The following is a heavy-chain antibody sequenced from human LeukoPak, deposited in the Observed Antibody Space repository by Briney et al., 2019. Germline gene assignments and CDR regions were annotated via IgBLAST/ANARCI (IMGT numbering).Heavy chain of an antibody. CDR3: AREVAVAGAPDDY. CDR2: ISSSSSYI. J-gene: IGHJ4*02. CDR1: GFTFSGYS. D-gene: IGHD6-19*01. Sequence: GGSLRLSCAASGFTFSGYSMNWVRQAPGKGLEWVSSISSSSSYIYYADSVKGRFTISRDNAKNSLYLQMNSLRAEDTAVYYCAREVAVAGAPDDYWGQGTLVTVSS. V-gene: IGHV3-21*01.